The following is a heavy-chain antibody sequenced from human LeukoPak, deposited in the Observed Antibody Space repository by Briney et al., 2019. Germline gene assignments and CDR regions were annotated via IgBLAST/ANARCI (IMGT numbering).Heavy chain of an antibody. CDR2: INPNSGGT. D-gene: IGHD4-17*01. CDR3: ARDQGATTVTVDY. V-gene: IGHV1-2*02. J-gene: IGHJ4*02. CDR1: GYTFTGYY. Sequence: ASVKVSCKASGYTFTGYYMHWVRQAPGQGLEWMGWINPNSGGTNYAQKFQGRVTMTRDTSISTAYMELSRLRSDDTAVYYCARDQGATTVTVDYWGQGTLVTVSS.